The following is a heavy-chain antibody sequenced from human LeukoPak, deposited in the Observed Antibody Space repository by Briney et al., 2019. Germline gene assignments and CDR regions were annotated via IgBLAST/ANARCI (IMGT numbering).Heavy chain of an antibody. CDR1: GFTLSNAW. D-gene: IGHD2-15*01. V-gene: IGHV3-15*01. Sequence: TVGSLRLSCAASGFTLSNAWMTWVRQAPGKGLEWVGRIKSKTDGGTTDYAAPAKGRFTISRDDSKNTLYLQMNSLRTEDTALYFCTTELRWQLPNFDYWGQGTLVTVSS. CDR2: IKSKTDGGTT. CDR3: TTELRWQLPNFDY. J-gene: IGHJ4*02.